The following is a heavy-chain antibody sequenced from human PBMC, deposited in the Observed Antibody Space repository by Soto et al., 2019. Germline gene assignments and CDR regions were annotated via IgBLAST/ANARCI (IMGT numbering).Heavy chain of an antibody. CDR2: IYWDDDK. D-gene: IGHD3-3*01. Sequence: QITLNESGPTVVNPAETLTLTCTFSGFSLTTSGVGVGWIRQSPGKAPEWLALIYWDDDKRYSASLKSRLTIPNDTSKNQVVLTMASVDPADTATYYCAHRILRTVFGLVTTTAIYFDFWGQGTPVVVSS. CDR1: GFSLTTSGVG. CDR3: AHRILRTVFGLVTTTAIYFDF. J-gene: IGHJ4*02. V-gene: IGHV2-5*02.